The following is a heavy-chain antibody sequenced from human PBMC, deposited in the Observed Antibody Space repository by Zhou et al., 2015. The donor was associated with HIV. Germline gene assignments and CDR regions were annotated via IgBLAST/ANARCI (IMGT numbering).Heavy chain of an antibody. D-gene: IGHD5-12*01. CDR2: INAGNGNT. Sequence: QVQLVQSGAEEKKPGASVKVSCKASGYTFSRYTMHWVRQAPGQRLEWMGWINAGNGNTKYSQKFQGRVTITRDTSASTAYVEVSSLRSEDTAMYYCARSNSRLQVRGGHFDIWGQGTMVTVSS. CDR1: GYTFSRYT. CDR3: ARSNSRLQVRGGHFDI. J-gene: IGHJ3*02. V-gene: IGHV1-3*05.